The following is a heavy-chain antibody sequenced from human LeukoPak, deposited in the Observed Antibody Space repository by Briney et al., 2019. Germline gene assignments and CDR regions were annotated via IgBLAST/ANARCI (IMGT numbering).Heavy chain of an antibody. Sequence: GGSLRLSCAASGFTFTIYGMNWLRQAPGRGLEWVSYLSGRSDSIYYAESVKGRFTISRDNARNSLYLQMNSLRDEDTAVYYCARDFRYRDSSGYYSFDYWGQGTLVTVSS. V-gene: IGHV3-48*02. CDR3: ARDFRYRDSSGYYSFDY. D-gene: IGHD3-22*01. CDR2: LSGRSDSI. CDR1: GFTFTIYG. J-gene: IGHJ4*02.